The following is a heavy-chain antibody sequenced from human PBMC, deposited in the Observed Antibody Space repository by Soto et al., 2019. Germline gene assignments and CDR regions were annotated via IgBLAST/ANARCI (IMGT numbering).Heavy chain of an antibody. CDR3: AKERGGWLLDAFDI. Sequence: GGSLRLSCAASGFTFSSYGMHWVRQAPGKGLEWVAVISYDGSNKYYADSVKGRFTISRDNSKNTLYLQMNSLRAEDTAVYYCAKERGGWLLDAFDIWGQGTMVTVSS. V-gene: IGHV3-30*18. J-gene: IGHJ3*02. CDR1: GFTFSSYG. CDR2: ISYDGSNK. D-gene: IGHD2-21*02.